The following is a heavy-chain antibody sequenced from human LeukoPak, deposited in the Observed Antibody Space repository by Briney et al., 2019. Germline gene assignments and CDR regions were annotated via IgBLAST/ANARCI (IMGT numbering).Heavy chain of an antibody. CDR2: IYYSGST. CDR1: GGSISSSSYY. J-gene: IGHJ5*02. CDR3: ARQTRITIFGSNLFDP. Sequence: PSETLSLTCTVSGGSISSSSYYWGWIRQPPGKGLEWIGSIYYSGSTSYNSSLKSRVTISVDTSKNHFSLKLSSVTAADTAVYYCARQTRITIFGSNLFDPWGQGTLVTVSS. V-gene: IGHV4-39*01. D-gene: IGHD3-3*01.